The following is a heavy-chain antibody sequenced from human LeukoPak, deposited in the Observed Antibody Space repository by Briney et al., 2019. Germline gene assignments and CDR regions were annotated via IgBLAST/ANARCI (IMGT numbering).Heavy chain of an antibody. Sequence: SGGSLRLSCAASGFTFSTYWMSWVRQAPGEGLEWVANIRQDGSDKYYVDSVKGRFTISRDNAKNSLYLQMNSLRAEDRAVYYCARDGGSAMPFDYWGQGTLVTVSS. V-gene: IGHV3-7*01. D-gene: IGHD2-2*01. CDR2: IRQDGSDK. CDR1: GFTFSTYW. J-gene: IGHJ4*02. CDR3: ARDGGSAMPFDY.